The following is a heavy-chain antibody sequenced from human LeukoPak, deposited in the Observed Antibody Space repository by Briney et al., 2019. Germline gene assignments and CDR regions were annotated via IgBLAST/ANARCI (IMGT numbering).Heavy chain of an antibody. D-gene: IGHD3-10*01. Sequence: PGGSLRLSCAASGFTFSGYSMNWVRQAPGKGLEWVSCISSSSSSIYYAYSVKGRFSFSRDNANYSLNMEMYGLRTVVTAVYYCARGPMVRGVIPYYFDYWGQGTLVTVSS. CDR2: ISSSSSSI. V-gene: IGHV3-48*01. CDR3: ARGPMVRGVIPYYFDY. CDR1: GFTFSGYS. J-gene: IGHJ4*02.